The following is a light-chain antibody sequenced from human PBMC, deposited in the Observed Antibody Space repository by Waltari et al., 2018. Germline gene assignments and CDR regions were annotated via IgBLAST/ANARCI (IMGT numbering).Light chain of an antibody. Sequence: VFTQSPDTLSLSPWESASLSCRTSQRVTRALAWYQQKPGQAPRLLIYGASNRATGIPDRFSGSGSGTDFSLTISSLEPEDFAVYYCQHYLRLPVTFGQGTKVEVK. J-gene: IGKJ1*01. V-gene: IGKV3-20*01. CDR1: QRVTRA. CDR3: QHYLRLPVT. CDR2: GAS.